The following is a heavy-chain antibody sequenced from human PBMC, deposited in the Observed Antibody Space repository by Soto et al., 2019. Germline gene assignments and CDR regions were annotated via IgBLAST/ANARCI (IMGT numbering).Heavy chain of an antibody. Sequence: YSFTGYYTHWVRQAPGQGLEWMGWIHPNSGATNYAQNFQGRVTMTRDTSTSTAYMELTSLRSDDTAVYYCTRPAGGPFDYWGQGTLVTVSS. CDR3: TRPAGGPFDY. CDR2: IHPNSGAT. J-gene: IGHJ4*02. D-gene: IGHD6-13*01. CDR1: YSFTGYY. V-gene: IGHV1-2*02.